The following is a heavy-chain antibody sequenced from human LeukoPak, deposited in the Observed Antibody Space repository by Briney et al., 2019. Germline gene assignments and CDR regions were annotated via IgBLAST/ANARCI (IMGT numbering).Heavy chain of an antibody. CDR3: AKDLSWYGGNSFHNWFDP. CDR2: ISGSGGST. V-gene: IGHV3-23*01. Sequence: PGGSLRLSCAASGFTFSSYAMSWVRQAPGKGLEWVSAISGSGGSTYYADSVKDRFTISRDNSKNTLYLQMNSLRAEDTAVYYCAKDLSWYGGNSFHNWFDPWGQGTLVTVSS. J-gene: IGHJ5*02. D-gene: IGHD6-13*01. CDR1: GFTFSSYA.